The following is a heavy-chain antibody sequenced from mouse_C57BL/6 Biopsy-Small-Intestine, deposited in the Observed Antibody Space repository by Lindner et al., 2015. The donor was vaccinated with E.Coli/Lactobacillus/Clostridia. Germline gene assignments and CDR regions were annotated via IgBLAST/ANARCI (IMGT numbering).Heavy chain of an antibody. CDR1: GYSFTVYF. CDR3: ARAYGSPWYFDV. J-gene: IGHJ1*01. D-gene: IGHD1-2*01. Sequence: VQLQESGPELVKPGASVNISCKASGYSFTVYFMNWVKQSPEKSLEWLGEINPSTGGTTYNQKFKAKATLTVDKSSSTAYMQLQNLTSDDSAVYFCARAYGSPWYFDVWGSGTTVTVSS. V-gene: IGHV1-42*01. CDR2: INPSTGGT.